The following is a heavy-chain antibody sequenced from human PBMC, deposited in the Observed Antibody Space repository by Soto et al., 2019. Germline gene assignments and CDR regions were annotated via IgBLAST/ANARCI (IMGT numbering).Heavy chain of an antibody. J-gene: IGHJ4*02. CDR3: GRVRAVANYDILTGYVDY. V-gene: IGHV1-3*01. D-gene: IGHD3-9*01. CDR2: INVGNGNT. Sequence: QVQLVQSGAEVKRPGASMKVSCKASGYTFTTYSMYWVRQAPGQRLEWMGWINVGNGNTKYSQKFQGRVTITRDTSASTGYMELSSLRSEDTAVYYCGRVRAVANYDILTGYVDYWGQGTLVTVSS. CDR1: GYTFTTYS.